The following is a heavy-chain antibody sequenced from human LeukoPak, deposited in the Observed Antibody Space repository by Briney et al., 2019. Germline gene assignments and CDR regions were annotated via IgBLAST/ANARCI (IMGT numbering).Heavy chain of an antibody. CDR3: AKTTTGYSSGRYPGWPADY. CDR2: IFGSGGSA. Sequence: PGGSLRLSCAASGFTFNTYAMYWVRQAPGKGLEWVSGIFGSGGSAHYADSMKGRFTISRDNSKNTVYLQMNSLRAEDTAVYYCAKTTTGYSSGRYPGWPADYWGQGALVTVSS. V-gene: IGHV3-23*01. CDR1: GFTFNTYA. J-gene: IGHJ4*02. D-gene: IGHD6-19*01.